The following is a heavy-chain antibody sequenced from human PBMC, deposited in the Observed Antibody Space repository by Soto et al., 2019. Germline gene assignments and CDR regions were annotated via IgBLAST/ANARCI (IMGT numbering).Heavy chain of an antibody. CDR2: IASDGSST. V-gene: IGHV3-74*01. J-gene: IGHJ5*02. D-gene: IGHD3-10*01. CDR1: GFTFSSYW. CDR3: ARGRGWGWFDP. Sequence: EVQVVESGGGLVQPGGSLRLSCAASGFTFSSYWMHWVRQAPGKGLVWVSCIASDGSSTTYADSVKGRFTISRDNAKNTLYLQMNSLRAEDTAVYYCARGRGWGWFDPWGQGTLVTVSS.